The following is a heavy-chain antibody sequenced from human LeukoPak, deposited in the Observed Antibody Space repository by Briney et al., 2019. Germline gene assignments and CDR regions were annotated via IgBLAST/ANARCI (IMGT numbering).Heavy chain of an antibody. D-gene: IGHD1-26*01. CDR2: IYYTGST. CDR3: ARVRVGATQVDY. J-gene: IGHJ4*02. V-gene: IGHV4-61*05. CDR1: GGSISSRSYY. Sequence: PSETLSLTCTVSGGSISSRSYYWSWIRQPPGKGLEWIGYIYYTGSTDYKPSLKSRVTISVDTSKNQFSLKLSSVTAADTAVYYCARVRVGATQVDYWGQGTLVTVSS.